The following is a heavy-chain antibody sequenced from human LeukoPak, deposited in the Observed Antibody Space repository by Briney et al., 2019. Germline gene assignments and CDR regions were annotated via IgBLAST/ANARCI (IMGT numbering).Heavy chain of an antibody. J-gene: IGHJ6*03. CDR3: ARDRRLDYYSMDV. Sequence: SETLSLTCTVSGGSISSGSYYWSWIRQPAGKGLEWIGRIYTSGSTNYNPSLKSRVTISVDTSKNQFSLKLSSVTAADTAVYYCARDRRLDYYSMDVWGKGTTVTVSS. V-gene: IGHV4-61*02. CDR1: GGSISSGSYY. D-gene: IGHD6-25*01. CDR2: IYTSGST.